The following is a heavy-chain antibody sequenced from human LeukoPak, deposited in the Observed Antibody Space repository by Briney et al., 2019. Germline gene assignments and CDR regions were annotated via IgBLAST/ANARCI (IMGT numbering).Heavy chain of an antibody. Sequence: GASVTVSCKVSGYTLTELSMHWVRQAPGKGREGMGGFDPEDGETIYAQKFQGRVTMTEDTSTDTAYMELSSLRSEDTAVYYCATDMGYCSGGSCYIIYFDYWGQGTLVTVSS. CDR3: ATDMGYCSGGSCYIIYFDY. V-gene: IGHV1-24*01. J-gene: IGHJ4*02. CDR1: GYTLTELS. D-gene: IGHD2-15*01. CDR2: FDPEDGET.